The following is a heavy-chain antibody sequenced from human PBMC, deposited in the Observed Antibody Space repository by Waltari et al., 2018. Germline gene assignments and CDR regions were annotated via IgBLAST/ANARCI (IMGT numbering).Heavy chain of an antibody. J-gene: IGHJ5*02. CDR2: IYTSGST. Sequence: QVQLQESGPGLVKPSETLSLTCTVSGGSISSYYWSWIRQPAGKGLEWIGRIYTSGSTNYNPALKSRVTMSVDTSKNQFSRKLSSVTAADTAVYYCARDNWVLRFLEWLPAEDWFDPWGQGTLVTVSS. CDR1: GGSISSYY. V-gene: IGHV4-4*07. CDR3: ARDNWVLRFLEWLPAEDWFDP. D-gene: IGHD3-3*01.